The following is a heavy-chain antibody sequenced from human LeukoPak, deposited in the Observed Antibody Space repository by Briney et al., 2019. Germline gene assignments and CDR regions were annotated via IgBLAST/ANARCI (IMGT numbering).Heavy chain of an antibody. V-gene: IGHV1-24*01. Sequence: ASVKVSCKVSGYTLTELSMHWVRQAPGKGLEWMGGFDPEDGETIYAQKLQGRVTMTEDTSTDTAYMELSSLRSEDTAVYYCATVRYYYDSSGYYLDYWGQGTLVTVSS. D-gene: IGHD3-22*01. J-gene: IGHJ4*02. CDR2: FDPEDGET. CDR1: GYTLTELS. CDR3: ATVRYYYDSSGYYLDY.